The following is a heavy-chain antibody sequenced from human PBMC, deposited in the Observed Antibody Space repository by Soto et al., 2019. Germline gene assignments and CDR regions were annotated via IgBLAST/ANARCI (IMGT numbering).Heavy chain of an antibody. D-gene: IGHD6-13*01. Sequence: GGSLRLSCAASGFTFSSYAMSWVRQAPGKGLEWVSAISGSGGSTYYADSVKGRFTISRDNSKNTLYLQMNSLRAEDTAVYYCAKDHSYSSSWENEDYWGQGTLVTGSS. CDR2: ISGSGGST. V-gene: IGHV3-23*01. CDR1: GFTFSSYA. J-gene: IGHJ4*02. CDR3: AKDHSYSSSWENEDY.